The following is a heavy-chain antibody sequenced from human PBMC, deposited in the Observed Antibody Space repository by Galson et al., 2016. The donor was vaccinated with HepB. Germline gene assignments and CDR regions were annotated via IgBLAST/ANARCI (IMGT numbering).Heavy chain of an antibody. CDR2: IDTGGINT. J-gene: IGHJ3*01. CDR1: GLSFSRKW. CDR3: ARTGDVLTGSYAYDL. V-gene: IGHV3-74*01. Sequence: SLRLSCATSGLSFSRKWMHWVRQAPGKGLVWVSRIDTGGINTDYADSVKGRFTISRDNAKNTLFLQMSSLRVDDTAVYYCARTGDVLTGSYAYDLWGQGTMVSVSS. D-gene: IGHD3-9*01.